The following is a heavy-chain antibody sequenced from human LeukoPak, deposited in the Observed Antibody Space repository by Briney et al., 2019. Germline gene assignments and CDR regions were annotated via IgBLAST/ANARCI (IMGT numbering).Heavy chain of an antibody. CDR2: IYYSGST. CDR3: ARLYSSGWYYFDY. D-gene: IGHD6-19*01. Sequence: PSETLSLTCTVSGGSISSSGYYWGWIRQPPGKGLEWIGSIYYSGSTYYNPSLKSRVTISVDTSKNQFSLKLSSVTAADTAVYYCARLYSSGWYYFDYWGQGTLVTVSS. V-gene: IGHV4-39*01. J-gene: IGHJ4*02. CDR1: GGSISSSGYY.